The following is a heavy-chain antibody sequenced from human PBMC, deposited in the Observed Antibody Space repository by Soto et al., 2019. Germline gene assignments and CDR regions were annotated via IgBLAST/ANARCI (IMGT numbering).Heavy chain of an antibody. D-gene: IGHD3-10*01. CDR3: ARDPARGTVDV. V-gene: IGHV3-7*01. CDR2: IKQDGSEK. Sequence: EVQLVESGGGLVQPGGSLRLSCAASGFTFGSNWMSWVRQAPGKGLEWVANIKQDGSEKYYVDSVRGRFTISRDNAKKPLYLQRNSVGAEDTAVYYCARDPARGTVDVWGKWTTVTVSP. J-gene: IGHJ6*04. CDR1: GFTFGSNW.